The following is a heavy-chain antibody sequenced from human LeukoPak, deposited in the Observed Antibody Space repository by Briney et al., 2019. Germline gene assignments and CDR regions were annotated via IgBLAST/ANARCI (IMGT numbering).Heavy chain of an antibody. D-gene: IGHD6-13*01. V-gene: IGHV5-51*01. CDR2: IYPGDSDT. CDR1: GYSFTSYW. CDR3: ARLPGGSIAAAAPYNWFDP. Sequence: GESLKISCKGSGYSFTSYWIGWVRQMPGKGLEWMGIIYPGDSDTRYSPSFQGQVTISADKSISTAYLQWSSLKASDTAMYYCARLPGGSIAAAAPYNWFDPWGQGTLVTVSS. J-gene: IGHJ5*02.